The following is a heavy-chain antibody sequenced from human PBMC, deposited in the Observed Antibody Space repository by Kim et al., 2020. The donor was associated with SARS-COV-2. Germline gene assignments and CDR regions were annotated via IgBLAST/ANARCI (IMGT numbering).Heavy chain of an antibody. CDR2: INHSGST. V-gene: IGHV4-34*01. J-gene: IGHJ6*02. CDR3: ARVYIVVGVYYGMDV. CDR1: GGSFSGYY. Sequence: SETLSLTCAVYGGSFSGYYWSWIRQPPGKGLEWIGEINHSGSTNYNPSLKSRVTISVDTSKNQFSLKLSSVTAADTAVYYCARVYIVVGVYYGMDVWGQGTTVTVSS. D-gene: IGHD2-21*01.